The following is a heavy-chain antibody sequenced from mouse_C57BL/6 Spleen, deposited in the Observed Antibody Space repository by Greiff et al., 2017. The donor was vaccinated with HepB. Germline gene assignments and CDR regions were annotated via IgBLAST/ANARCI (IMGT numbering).Heavy chain of an antibody. V-gene: IGHV10-3*01. CDR3: VRENSGSSSYYSDY. D-gene: IGHD1-1*01. J-gene: IGHJ2*01. Sequence: EVQGVESGGGLVQPKGSLKLSCAASGFTFNTYAMHWVRQAPGKGLEWVARIRSKSSNYATYYADSVKDRFTISRDDSQSMLYLQMNNLKTEDTAMYYCVRENSGSSSYYSDYWGQGTTLTVSS. CDR2: IRSKSSNYAT. CDR1: GFTFNTYA.